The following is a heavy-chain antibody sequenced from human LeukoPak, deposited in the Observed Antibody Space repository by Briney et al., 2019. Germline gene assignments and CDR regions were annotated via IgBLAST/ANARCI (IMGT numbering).Heavy chain of an antibody. D-gene: IGHD4-17*01. CDR3: ARGYGDYVLDDY. CDR2: MNPNSGNT. J-gene: IGHJ4*02. Sequence: ASVKVSCKASGYTFTSYDINWVRQATGQGLEWMGLMNPNSGNTGYAQKFQGRVTMTRDTSISTAYMGLSSLRSEDTAVYYCARGYGDYVLDDYWGQGTLVTVSS. V-gene: IGHV1-8*01. CDR1: GYTFTSYD.